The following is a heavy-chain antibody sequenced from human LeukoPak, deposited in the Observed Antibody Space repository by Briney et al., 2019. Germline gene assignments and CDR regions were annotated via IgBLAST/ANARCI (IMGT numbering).Heavy chain of an antibody. D-gene: IGHD3-10*01. CDR1: GGSISSGGYY. J-gene: IGHJ4*02. CDR3: ASSMVRGAAVDY. Sequence: SETLSLTCTVSGGSISSGGYYWSWIRQHPGKGLEWIGYIYYSGGTYYNPSLKSRVTISVGTSKNQFSLKLSSVTAADTAVYYCASSMVRGAAVDYWGQGTLVTVSS. V-gene: IGHV4-31*03. CDR2: IYYSGGT.